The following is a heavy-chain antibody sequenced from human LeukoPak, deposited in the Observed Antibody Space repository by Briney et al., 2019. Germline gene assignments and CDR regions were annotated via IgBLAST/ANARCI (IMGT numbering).Heavy chain of an antibody. D-gene: IGHD6-13*01. CDR3: ARVRIAAAGTGGGWFDP. CDR1: GYSISSGYY. Sequence: SETLSLTCTVSGYSISSGYYWGWIRQPPGKGLEWIGSIYHSGSTYYNPSLKSRVTISVDTSKNRFSLKLSSVTAADTAVYYCARVRIAAAGTGGGWFDPWGQGTLITVSS. CDR2: IYHSGST. J-gene: IGHJ5*02. V-gene: IGHV4-38-2*02.